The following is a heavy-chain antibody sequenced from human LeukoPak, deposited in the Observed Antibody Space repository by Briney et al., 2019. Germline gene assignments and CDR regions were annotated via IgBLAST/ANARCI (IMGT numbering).Heavy chain of an antibody. J-gene: IGHJ5*02. V-gene: IGHV4-39*01. CDR2: IYYSGST. Sequence: SETLSLTCTVSGGSISSSSYYWGWIRQPPGKGLEWIGSIYYSGSTYYNPSLKSRVTISVDTSKNQFSLKLSSVTAADTAVYYWGRRTSLAWFDPWGQGTLVTVSS. CDR1: GGSISSSSYY. CDR3: GRRTSLAWFDP. D-gene: IGHD1-1*01.